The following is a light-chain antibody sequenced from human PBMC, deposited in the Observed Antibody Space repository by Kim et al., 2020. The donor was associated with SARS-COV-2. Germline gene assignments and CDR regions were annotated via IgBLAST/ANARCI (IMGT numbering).Light chain of an antibody. CDR3: SSYTRSNTYV. J-gene: IGLJ1*01. CDR2: EVT. V-gene: IGLV2-8*01. CDR1: SSDVGVYNY. Sequence: QSALTQPPSASGSPGQSATISCAGTSSDVGVYNYVSWYQQHPGKAPKLMIYEVTKRPSGVPDRFSGSKSGNTASLTVSGLQAEDEADYYCSSYTRSNTYVFGTGTKVTVL.